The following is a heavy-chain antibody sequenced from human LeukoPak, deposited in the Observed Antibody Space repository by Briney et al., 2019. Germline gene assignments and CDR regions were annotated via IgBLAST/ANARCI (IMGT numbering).Heavy chain of an antibody. CDR1: GGSIRTYY. V-gene: IGHV4-59*01. CDR2: INYSGST. D-gene: IGHD6-13*01. J-gene: IGHJ6*02. CDR3: ACVFEQQPAYEMDV. Sequence: SETLSLTCTVSGGSIRTYYWSWIRQPPGKGLEWSGYINYSGSTNYNPSLKSRVTISVDTSKNQFSLKLSSVTAADTAVYYCACVFEQQPAYEMDVWGQGTTVTVSS.